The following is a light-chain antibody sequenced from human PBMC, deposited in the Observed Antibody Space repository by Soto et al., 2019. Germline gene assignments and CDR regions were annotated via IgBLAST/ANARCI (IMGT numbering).Light chain of an antibody. Sequence: EIVLTQSPGTLSLSPGERATLSCRASQSISSSFLAWYQQKPGQAPRLLIYGASSRATGIPDRFSGSGSGTDFSLTISRLETEDFAVYDCQQYDSSPWTVGQGTKVEIK. J-gene: IGKJ1*01. CDR2: GAS. V-gene: IGKV3-20*01. CDR1: QSISSSF. CDR3: QQYDSSPWT.